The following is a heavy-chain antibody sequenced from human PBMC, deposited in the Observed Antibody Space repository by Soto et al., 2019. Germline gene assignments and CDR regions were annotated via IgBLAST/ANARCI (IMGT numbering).Heavy chain of an antibody. V-gene: IGHV3-48*02. CDR2: ISSSSSTI. Sequence: GGSLRLSCAASGFTFSSYSMNWVRQAPGKGLEWVSYISSSSSTIYYADSVKGRFTISRDNAKNSLYLQMNSLRDEDTAVYYCARDDRHYDSSGSPPDAFDIWGQGTMVTVSS. D-gene: IGHD3-22*01. J-gene: IGHJ3*02. CDR3: ARDDRHYDSSGSPPDAFDI. CDR1: GFTFSSYS.